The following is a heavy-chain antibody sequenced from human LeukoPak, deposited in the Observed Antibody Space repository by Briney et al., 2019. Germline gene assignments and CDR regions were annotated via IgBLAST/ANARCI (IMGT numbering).Heavy chain of an antibody. CDR3: ARTTEGGYTYNYFYYYYMDV. V-gene: IGHV4-59*01. D-gene: IGHD5-18*01. CDR2: IYYSGST. J-gene: IGHJ6*03. Sequence: SETLSLTCTVSGGSISSYYWSWIRQPPGKGLEWIGYIYYSGSTYYNPSLKSRVTISVDTSKNQFSLKLTSVTAADTAVYYCARTTEGGYTYNYFYYYYMDVWGKGTTVTISS. CDR1: GGSISSYY.